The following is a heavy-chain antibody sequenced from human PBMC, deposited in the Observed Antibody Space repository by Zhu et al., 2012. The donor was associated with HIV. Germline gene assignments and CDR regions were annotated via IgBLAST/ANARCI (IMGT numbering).Heavy chain of an antibody. CDR2: IYHSGST. Sequence: QVQLEESGPGLVKPSGTLSLTCGVSGYSISSGYYWGWIRQPPGKGLEWIGTIYHSGSTYYNPSLKSRVIISVDTSKNHFSLKLNSVTAADTALYYCASQVTGVRGVVDYWGQGTLVTVSS. V-gene: IGHV4-38-2*01. J-gene: IGHJ4*02. CDR1: GYSISSGYY. CDR3: ASQVTGVRGVVDY. D-gene: IGHD3-10*01.